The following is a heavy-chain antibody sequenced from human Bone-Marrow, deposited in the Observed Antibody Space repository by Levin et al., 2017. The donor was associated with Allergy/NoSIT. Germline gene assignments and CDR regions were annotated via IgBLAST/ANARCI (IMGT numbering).Heavy chain of an antibody. V-gene: IGHV3-48*01. J-gene: IGHJ4*02. CDR3: TRRWNDFDY. CDR1: GFTFSIYT. Sequence: SCAASGFTFSIYTMNWVRQAPGKGLEWVSYISSGSDTIYYADSVKGRFTISRDNAKNSLYLQMNSLRAEDTAVYYCTRRWNDFDYWGQGTLVTVSS. D-gene: IGHD1-1*01. CDR2: ISSGSDTI.